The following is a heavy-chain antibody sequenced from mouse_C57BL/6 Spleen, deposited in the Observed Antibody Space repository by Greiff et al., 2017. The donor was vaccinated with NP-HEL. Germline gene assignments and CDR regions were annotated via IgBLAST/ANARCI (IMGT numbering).Heavy chain of an antibody. V-gene: IGHV5-9-1*02. D-gene: IGHD1-1*01. Sequence: EVKLMESGEGLVKPGGSLKLSCAASGFTFSSYAMSWVRQTPEKRLEWVAYISSGGDYIYYADTVKGRFTISRDNARNTLYLQMSSLKSEDTAMYYCTRDVPYYGSSYSYAMDYWGQGTSVTVSS. J-gene: IGHJ4*01. CDR1: GFTFSSYA. CDR2: ISSGGDYI. CDR3: TRDVPYYGSSYSYAMDY.